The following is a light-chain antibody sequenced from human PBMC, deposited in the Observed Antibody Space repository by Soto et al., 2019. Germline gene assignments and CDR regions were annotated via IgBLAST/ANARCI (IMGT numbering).Light chain of an antibody. CDR2: AAS. V-gene: IGKV1-39*01. Sequence: DIQMTQSLSSLSASVGDRVTITCRGSQDIRTWLALYQQKPGKAPNLLIYAASSLRSFVPSKFSGSGSGTDFTLTISSLQPEDAATYYCQQSYNTPSLGQGTRLEIK. J-gene: IGKJ5*01. CDR1: QDIRTW. CDR3: QQSYNTPS.